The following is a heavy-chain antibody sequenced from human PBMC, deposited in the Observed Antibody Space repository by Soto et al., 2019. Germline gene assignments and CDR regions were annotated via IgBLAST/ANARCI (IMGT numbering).Heavy chain of an antibody. CDR3: ARVPYYYDSSGYPEYYFDY. J-gene: IGHJ4*02. CDR1: GYSISSGYY. CDR2: IYHSGST. Sequence: SLTCAVSGYSISSGYYWGWIRQPPGKGLEWIGSIYHSGSTYYNPSLKSRVTISVDTSKNQFSLKLSSVTAADTAVYYCARVPYYYDSSGYPEYYFDYWGQGTLVTVSS. D-gene: IGHD3-22*01. V-gene: IGHV4-38-2*01.